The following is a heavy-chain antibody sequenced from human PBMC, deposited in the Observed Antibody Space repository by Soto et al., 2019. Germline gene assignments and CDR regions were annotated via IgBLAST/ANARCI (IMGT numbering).Heavy chain of an antibody. CDR2: INHSGST. CDR3: ARGRRGLRYFVG. CDR1: GGSFSGYY. D-gene: IGHD3-9*01. Sequence: SETLSLTCAVYGGSFSGYYWSWIRQPPGKGLEWIGEINHSGSTNYNPSLKSRVTISVDTSKNQFSLKLSSVTAADTAVYYCARGRRGLRYFVGWGQGTLVTVSS. V-gene: IGHV4-34*01. J-gene: IGHJ4*02.